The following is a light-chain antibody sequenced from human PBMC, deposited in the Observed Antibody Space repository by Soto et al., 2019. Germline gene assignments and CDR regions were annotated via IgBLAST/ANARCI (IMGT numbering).Light chain of an antibody. CDR1: QSISSW. CDR2: KAS. Sequence: DIQMTQSPSTLSASVGDRVTITCRANQSISSWLAWYQQKPGKAPYLLIYKASSLQSGVPSRFSGSGSGTEFTLTISRLQPDDFATYYCQQYDSYPMYTFGQGTKLEIK. CDR3: QQYDSYPMYT. J-gene: IGKJ2*01. V-gene: IGKV1-5*03.